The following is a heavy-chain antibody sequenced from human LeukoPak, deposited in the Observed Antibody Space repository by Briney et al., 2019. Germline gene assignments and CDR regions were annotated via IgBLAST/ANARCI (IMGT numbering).Heavy chain of an antibody. CDR3: ARADFGVLIIGYYYFYMDD. Sequence: GGSLRLSCAVSGFTVSTNHMSWVRQAPGKGLEWLSSISSSDNTIYYADSVKGRFTVSRDNAKNSLSLQMNSLRVEDTAMYFCARADFGVLIIGYYYFYMDDWGKGTTVTVSS. D-gene: IGHD3-3*01. CDR1: GFTVSTNH. J-gene: IGHJ6*03. V-gene: IGHV3-11*01. CDR2: ISSSDNTI.